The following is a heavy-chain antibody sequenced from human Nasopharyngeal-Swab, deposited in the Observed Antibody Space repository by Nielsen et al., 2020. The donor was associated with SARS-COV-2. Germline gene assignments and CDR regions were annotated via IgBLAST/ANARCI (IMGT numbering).Heavy chain of an antibody. CDR1: GFTFSGYA. V-gene: IGHV3-23*01. J-gene: IGHJ4*02. CDR3: AKDRLPDGAWDIDY. Sequence: GESLKISCTASGFTFSGYAMNWVRQAPGEGLQWVAGILGGGRDKFYAESVMGRFTISRDNSKNTLYLQMNSLRAEDTATYYCAKDRLPDGAWDIDYWGQGTLVTVSP. D-gene: IGHD2-21*02. CDR2: ILGGGRDK.